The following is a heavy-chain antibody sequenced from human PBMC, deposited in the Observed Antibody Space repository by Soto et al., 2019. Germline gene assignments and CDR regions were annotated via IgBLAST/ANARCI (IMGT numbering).Heavy chain of an antibody. D-gene: IGHD1-26*01. Sequence: GASVKVSCKASGYTFTSYGINWVRQAPGQGLEWMGWISAYNGNTNYAQKLQGRVTMTTDTSTSTAYMELRSLRSDDTAVYYCACVPSGGMTSSYDALDVWGQGTMVTVSS. CDR1: GYTFTSYG. V-gene: IGHV1-18*04. CDR3: ACVPSGGMTSSYDALDV. J-gene: IGHJ3*01. CDR2: ISAYNGNT.